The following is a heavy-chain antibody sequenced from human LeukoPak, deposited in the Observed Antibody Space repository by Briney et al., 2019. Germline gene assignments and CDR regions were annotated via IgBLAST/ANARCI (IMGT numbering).Heavy chain of an antibody. CDR1: GFTFSTYG. CDR3: AKSTAPAGYYLDY. V-gene: IGHV3-30*18. Sequence: GGSLRLSCAASGFTFSTYGMHWVRQAPGKGLEWGAIISYDGNDKDYADSVRGRFTISRDNSKNTLYLQMNSLRGEDTAVYYCAKSTAPAGYYLDYWGQGILVTVSS. J-gene: IGHJ4*02. CDR2: ISYDGNDK. D-gene: IGHD2-2*01.